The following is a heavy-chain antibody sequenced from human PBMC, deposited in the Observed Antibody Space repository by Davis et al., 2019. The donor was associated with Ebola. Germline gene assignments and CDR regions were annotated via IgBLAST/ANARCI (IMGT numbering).Heavy chain of an antibody. CDR3: ARATLWFGESYGLDV. D-gene: IGHD3-10*01. Sequence: ASVKVSCKASGYTFTGYYMHWVRQAPGQGLEWMGRINPNSGGTNYAQKFQGRVTMTRDTSISTAYMELSRLRSDDTAVYYCARATLWFGESYGLDVWGKGTTVTVSS. CDR2: INPNSGGT. V-gene: IGHV1-2*06. J-gene: IGHJ6*04. CDR1: GYTFTGYY.